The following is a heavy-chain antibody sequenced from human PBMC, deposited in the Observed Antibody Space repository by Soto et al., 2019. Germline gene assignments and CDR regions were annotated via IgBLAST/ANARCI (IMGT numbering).Heavy chain of an antibody. CDR2: ISSESGTI. V-gene: IGHV3-48*01. J-gene: IGHJ4*02. CDR3: ARRSSGWYFDY. CDR1: GFSFSHYS. Sequence: PGGSLRLSCAASGFSFSHYSMIWVRQAPGKGLEWLSYISSESGTIYYAESVKGRFTISRDNSKNTLYLQMNSLRAEDTAVYYCARRSSGWYFDYWGQGILVTVSS. D-gene: IGHD6-19*01.